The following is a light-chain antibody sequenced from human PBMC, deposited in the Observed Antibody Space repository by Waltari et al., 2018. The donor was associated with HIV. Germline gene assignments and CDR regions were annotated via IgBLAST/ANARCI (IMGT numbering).Light chain of an antibody. V-gene: IGKV1-33*01. Sequence: DIQMTQSPSSLSASVGDRVTITCQASQDISNYLNWYQQKPGKAPKLLLYDASNLETGVPSRFSGSVSGTDFTFSISSLQPEDIATYYCQQYDNLPITFGQGTRLEIK. CDR1: QDISNY. CDR2: DAS. J-gene: IGKJ5*01. CDR3: QQYDNLPIT.